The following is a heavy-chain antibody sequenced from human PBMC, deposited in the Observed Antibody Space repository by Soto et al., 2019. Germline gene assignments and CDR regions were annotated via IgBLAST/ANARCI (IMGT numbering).Heavy chain of an antibody. D-gene: IGHD3-3*01. V-gene: IGHV4-31*03. J-gene: IGHJ6*02. CDR1: GGSISSGGYY. Sequence: SETLSLTCTVSGGSISSGGYYWSWIRQHPGKGLEWIGYIYYSGSTYYNPSLKSRVTISVDTSKNQFSLKLSSVTAADTAVYYCARGDFWSGQHSDGMDVWGQGTTVTVSS. CDR2: IYYSGST. CDR3: ARGDFWSGQHSDGMDV.